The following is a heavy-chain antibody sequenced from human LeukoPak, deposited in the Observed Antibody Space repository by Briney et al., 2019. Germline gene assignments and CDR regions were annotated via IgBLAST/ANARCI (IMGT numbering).Heavy chain of an antibody. CDR1: GGSIRSSNYY. V-gene: IGHV4-39*01. Sequence: SETLSLTCTVTGGSIRSSNYYWGWIRQPPGKGLGWLGSIYSTGSTYYNPSLKSRVTISVDTSKDQFSLKLSSVTAEDTAVYYCARLGCSGGSCFSAWDDYWGQGTLVTVSS. CDR3: ARLGCSGGSCFSAWDDY. CDR2: IYSTGST. D-gene: IGHD2-15*01. J-gene: IGHJ4*02.